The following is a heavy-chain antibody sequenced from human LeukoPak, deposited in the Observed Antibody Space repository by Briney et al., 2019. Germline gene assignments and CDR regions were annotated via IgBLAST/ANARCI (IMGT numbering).Heavy chain of an antibody. CDR3: ARTIAAAGTWDY. V-gene: IGHV4-34*01. CDR2: IDHFGNT. D-gene: IGHD6-13*01. CDR1: GXSFSGYY. Sequence: TSETLSLTCAVYGXSFSGYYWNWIRQSPVKGLEWIGEIDHFGNTNYNPSLKSRVTISVDTSKNQFSLKLSSVTAADTAVYYCARTIAAAGTWDYWGQGTLVTVSS. J-gene: IGHJ4*02.